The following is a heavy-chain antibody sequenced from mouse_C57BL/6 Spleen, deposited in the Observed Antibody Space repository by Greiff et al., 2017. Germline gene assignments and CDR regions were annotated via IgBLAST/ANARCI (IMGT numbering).Heavy chain of an antibody. CDR1: GYTFTGYW. V-gene: IGHV1-9*01. CDR2: ILPGSGST. J-gene: IGHJ4*01. Sequence: QVQLQQSGAELMKPGASVKLSCKATGYTFTGYWIEWVKQRPGHGLEWIGEILPGSGSTNYNEKFKGKATFTADTSSNTAYMQLSSLTTEDSAIYDCARSGLYYDYDNYAMDYWGQGTSVTVSS. CDR3: ARSGLYYDYDNYAMDY. D-gene: IGHD2-4*01.